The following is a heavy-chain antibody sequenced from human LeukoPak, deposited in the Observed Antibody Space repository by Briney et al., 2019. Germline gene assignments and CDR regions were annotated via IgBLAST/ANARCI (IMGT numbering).Heavy chain of an antibody. CDR1: GFTFSSYA. V-gene: IGHV3-30*04. D-gene: IGHD6-25*01. CDR2: ISYDGSNK. CDR3: ARGGYSSASRFDY. J-gene: IGHJ4*02. Sequence: GGSLRLSCAASGFTFSSYAMHWVRQAPGKGLEWVAVISYDGSNKYYADSVKGRFTISRDNSKNTLYLQMNSLRAEDTAVYYCARGGYSSASRFDYWGQGTLVTVSS.